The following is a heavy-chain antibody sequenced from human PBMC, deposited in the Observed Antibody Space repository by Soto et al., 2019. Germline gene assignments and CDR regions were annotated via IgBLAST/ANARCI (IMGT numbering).Heavy chain of an antibody. Sequence: GGSLSLSCAASGFTFSSYAMSWVRQAPGEGLEWVSAISDSGGSTYYKASVKRRFTISIDNSKNTLYLQMSSSRAEDTAVYSCAKPTWLQKTIDYWGQGTLVTVSS. CDR2: ISDSGGST. CDR1: GFTFSSYA. D-gene: IGHD5-12*01. V-gene: IGHV3-23*01. CDR3: AKPTWLQKTIDY. J-gene: IGHJ4*02.